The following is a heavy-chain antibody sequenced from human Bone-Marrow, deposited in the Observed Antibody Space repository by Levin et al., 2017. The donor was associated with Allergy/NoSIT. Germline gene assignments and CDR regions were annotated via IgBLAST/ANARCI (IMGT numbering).Heavy chain of an antibody. CDR2: VHHTGST. CDR3: ARRGTVADENWYFDL. V-gene: IGHV4-59*01. D-gene: IGHD6-19*01. J-gene: IGHJ2*01. Sequence: SETLSLTCSVSDGSISTYYWSWIRQPPGKGLDWIGYVHHTGSTNYNPSLKSRVTISVDTSKKQFSLKLTSVTAADTAVYYCARRGTVADENWYFDLWGRGTLVTVSS. CDR1: DGSISTYY.